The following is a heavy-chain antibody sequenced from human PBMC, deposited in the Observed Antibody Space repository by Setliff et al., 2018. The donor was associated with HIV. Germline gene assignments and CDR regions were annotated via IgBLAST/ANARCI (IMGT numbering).Heavy chain of an antibody. V-gene: IGHV1-24*01. CDR1: GYTLTELS. CDR2: FDPEDGET. Sequence: ASVKVSCKVSGYTLTELSMHWVRQAPGKGLEWMGGFDPEDGETIYAQKFQGRVTMTEDTSARTAYMELRSLRSEDSAVYYCARDRDNFWSGPFDYWGQGTLVTVSS. CDR3: ARDRDNFWSGPFDY. D-gene: IGHD3-3*01. J-gene: IGHJ4*02.